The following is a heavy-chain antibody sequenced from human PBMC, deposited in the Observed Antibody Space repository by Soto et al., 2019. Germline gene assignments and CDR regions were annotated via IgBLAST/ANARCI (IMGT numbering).Heavy chain of an antibody. CDR3: ARGGMVRGVIRGGDAFDI. D-gene: IGHD3-10*01. V-gene: IGHV3-11*06. CDR2: ISSSSSYT. CDR1: GFTFSDYY. Sequence: QVQLVESGGGLVKPGGSLRLSCAASGFTFSDYYMSWIRQAPGKGLERVSYISSSSSYTNYADSVKGRFTIARDNAKNSLYLQMNSLRAEDTAVYYCARGGMVRGVIRGGDAFDIWGQGTMVTVSS. J-gene: IGHJ3*02.